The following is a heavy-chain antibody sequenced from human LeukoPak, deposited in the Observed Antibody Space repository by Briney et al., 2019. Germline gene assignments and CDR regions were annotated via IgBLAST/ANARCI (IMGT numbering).Heavy chain of an antibody. CDR2: IYPGDSDT. CDR1: GYSFTSYW. J-gene: IGHJ4*02. V-gene: IGHV5-51*01. Sequence: GESLKISCKGSGYSFTSYWIGWVRQMPGKGQEWMGIIYPGDSDTRYSPSFQGQVTISADKSTSTAYLQWSSLKASDTAMYYCARSPPSNLIVGATNFDYWGQGTLVTVSS. D-gene: IGHD1-26*01. CDR3: ARSPPSNLIVGATNFDY.